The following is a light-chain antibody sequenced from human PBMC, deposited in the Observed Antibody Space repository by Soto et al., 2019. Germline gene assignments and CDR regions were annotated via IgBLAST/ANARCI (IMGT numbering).Light chain of an antibody. CDR3: TSYTITSPYV. J-gene: IGLJ1*01. Sequence: QSVLTQPASMSGSPGQSITISCTGTSSDIGRYNFVSWYQHHPGKAPKLIIYEATKRPSGVSYRFSGSKSGNTASLTISGLQAEDEADYYCTSYTITSPYVFGTGTKVTLL. V-gene: IGLV2-14*01. CDR2: EAT. CDR1: SSDIGRYNF.